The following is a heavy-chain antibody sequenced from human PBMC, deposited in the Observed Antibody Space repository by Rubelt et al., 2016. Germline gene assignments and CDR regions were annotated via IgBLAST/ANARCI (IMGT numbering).Heavy chain of an antibody. CDR1: GYSFTSYW. CDR2: IDPSDSYT. V-gene: IGHV5-10-1*01. CDR3: ARHAGDGGNSEDWFDP. Sequence: EVQLVQSGAEVKKPGESLKISCKGSGYSFTSYWISWVRQMPGKGLEWMGRIDPSDSYTNYSPSFQGHVTIPADKSISTAYLQWSSRKASDTAMYYCARHAGDGGNSEDWFDPWGQGTLVTVSS. D-gene: IGHD4-23*01. J-gene: IGHJ5*02.